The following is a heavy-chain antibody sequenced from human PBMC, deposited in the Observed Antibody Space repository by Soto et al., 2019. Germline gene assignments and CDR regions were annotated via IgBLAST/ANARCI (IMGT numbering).Heavy chain of an antibody. CDR2: ISYDGNIK. CDR3: ARGKSATSFNLDY. Sequence: GGSLRLSCTAAGITLSTYGMHWVRQAPGKGLEWVAGISYDGNIKDYADSVKGRFTISRDNSKNTLYLQMNGLRDEDTAVYYCARGKSATSFNLDYWGQGTQVTVSS. CDR1: GITLSTYG. D-gene: IGHD6-25*01. J-gene: IGHJ4*02. V-gene: IGHV3-30*03.